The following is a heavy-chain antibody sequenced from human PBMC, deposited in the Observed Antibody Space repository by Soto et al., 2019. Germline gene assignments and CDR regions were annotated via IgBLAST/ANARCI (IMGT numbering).Heavy chain of an antibody. J-gene: IGHJ4*02. D-gene: IGHD2-15*01. Sequence: GGSLRLSCAASGFTFSSYGMHWVRQAPGKGLEWVAVISYDGSNKYYADSVKGRFTISRDNSKNTLYLQMNSLRAEDTAVYYCAKDWRESGVVAACYFDYWGQGTLVTVSS. CDR2: ISYDGSNK. V-gene: IGHV3-30*18. CDR3: AKDWRESGVVAACYFDY. CDR1: GFTFSSYG.